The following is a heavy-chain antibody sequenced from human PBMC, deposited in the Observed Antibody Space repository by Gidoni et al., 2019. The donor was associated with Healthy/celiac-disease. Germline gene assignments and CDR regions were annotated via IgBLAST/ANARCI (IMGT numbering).Heavy chain of an antibody. J-gene: IGHJ1*01. V-gene: IGHV3-23*01. Sequence: VQLWDSGGGLVQPGGALRLSWAASGFTFSSYAMSWVRQAPGKGLGWVYAISGSDGSTYYADSVKVRFTISRDNSKNTLYLQMNSLRAEDTAVYYCANGPGPVAGTLYFQHWGQGTLVTVSS. CDR1: GFTFSSYA. CDR2: ISGSDGST. CDR3: ANGPGPVAGTLYFQH. D-gene: IGHD6-19*01.